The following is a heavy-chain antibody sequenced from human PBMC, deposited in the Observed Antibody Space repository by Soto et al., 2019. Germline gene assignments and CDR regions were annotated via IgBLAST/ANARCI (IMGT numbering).Heavy chain of an antibody. V-gene: IGHV2-5*02. Sequence: SGPTLVNPTQTLTLTCTFSGFSLRTSGVGVGWIRQPPGKALEWLALIYWDDDKRYSPSLKSRLTITKDTSKNLVVLIMTNMDPVDTATYYCARDSSGYYGFDYWGLGALVTSPQ. CDR3: ARDSSGYYGFDY. CDR2: IYWDDDK. CDR1: GFSLRTSGVG. D-gene: IGHD3-22*01. J-gene: IGHJ4*02.